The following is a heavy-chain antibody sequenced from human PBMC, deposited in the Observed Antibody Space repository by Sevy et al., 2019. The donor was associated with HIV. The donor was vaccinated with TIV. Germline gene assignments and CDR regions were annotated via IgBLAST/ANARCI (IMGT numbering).Heavy chain of an antibody. J-gene: IGHJ6*02. Sequence: SETLSLTCTVSGGSISSGDYYWSWIHQPPGKGLEWIGYIYYSGSTYYNPSLKSRVTISIDTSKNQFSLKLSSVTAADTAVYYCARDPRTLFGVRGVMYYGMDVWGQGTTVTVSS. D-gene: IGHD3-10*01. V-gene: IGHV4-30-4*01. CDR1: GGSISSGDYY. CDR3: ARDPRTLFGVRGVMYYGMDV. CDR2: IYYSGST.